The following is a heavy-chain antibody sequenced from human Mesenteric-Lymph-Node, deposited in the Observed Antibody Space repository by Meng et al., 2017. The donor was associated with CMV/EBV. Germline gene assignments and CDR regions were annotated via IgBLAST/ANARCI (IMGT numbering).Heavy chain of an antibody. CDR2: ISGSGGGT. V-gene: IGHV3-23*01. CDR3: AKATRSMFGGLIGSDY. CDR1: GFTFSNYA. J-gene: IGHJ4*02. Sequence: GFTFSNYAMSWVRQAPGKGLEWVSGISGSGGGTNYADSVKGRFTISRDNSKDTLSLQMNSLRAEDTAVYYCAKATRSMFGGLIGSDYWGQGTLVTVSS. D-gene: IGHD3-16*02.